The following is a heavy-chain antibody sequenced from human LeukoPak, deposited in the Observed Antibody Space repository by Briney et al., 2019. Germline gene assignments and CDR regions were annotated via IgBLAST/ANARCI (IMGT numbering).Heavy chain of an antibody. D-gene: IGHD5-24*01. CDR3: ARDPSSMAGYFDY. CDR2: LSSDGSSI. J-gene: IGHJ4*03. V-gene: IGHV3-74*01. CDR1: GFTFSSYW. Sequence: GGSLRLSCAASGFTFSSYWMHWVRHAPGKGLVWVSRLSSDGSSITYAASVTGRSTISRDNAKNTLYLQMNSLTAEDTAVYYCARDPSSMAGYFDYWGLGTLVTVSS.